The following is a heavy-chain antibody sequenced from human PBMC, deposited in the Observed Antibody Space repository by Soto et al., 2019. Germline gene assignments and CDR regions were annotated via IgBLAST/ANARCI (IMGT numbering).Heavy chain of an antibody. CDR3: ARENNVLPGGYFDY. D-gene: IGHD3-10*01. J-gene: IGHJ4*02. CDR2: IYHSGST. CDR1: GGSISSSNW. Sequence: SETLSLTCAVSGGSISSSNWWSWVRQPSGKGLEWIGYIYHSGSTYYNPSLKSRVTISVDRSKNQFSLKLSSVTAADTAVYYCARENNVLPGGYFDYWGQRTLVTVSS. V-gene: IGHV4-4*02.